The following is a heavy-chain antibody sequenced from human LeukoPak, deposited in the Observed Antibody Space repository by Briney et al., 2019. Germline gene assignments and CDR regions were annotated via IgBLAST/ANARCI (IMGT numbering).Heavy chain of an antibody. V-gene: IGHV3-23*01. J-gene: IGHJ6*03. CDR2: ISDSGDTT. D-gene: IGHD1-20*01. Sequence: AGGSLRLSCAASRFTFSNYAMSWVRQAPGKGLEWVSAISDSGDTTHYTNSVKGRFTTSRDNSKDTLYLQMNSLRPEDTAVYFCAKDPDNFNDGWNFYYMDVWGNGTTVTVSS. CDR1: RFTFSNYA. CDR3: AKDPDNFNDGWNFYYMDV.